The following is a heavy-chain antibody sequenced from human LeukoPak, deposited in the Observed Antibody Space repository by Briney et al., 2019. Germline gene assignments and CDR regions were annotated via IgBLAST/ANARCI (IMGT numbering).Heavy chain of an antibody. CDR1: GFTFSNYA. CDR2: ITGNGAST. D-gene: IGHD4-17*01. Sequence: PGGSLRLSCAASGFTFSNYAMSWVRQAPGKGLEWVSTITGNGASTFYADSMKGRFTISRDNSKNTLYLQMNSLRAEDTAVYYCASYFHYGDYASLWYWGQGTLVTVSS. J-gene: IGHJ4*02. V-gene: IGHV3-23*01. CDR3: ASYFHYGDYASLWY.